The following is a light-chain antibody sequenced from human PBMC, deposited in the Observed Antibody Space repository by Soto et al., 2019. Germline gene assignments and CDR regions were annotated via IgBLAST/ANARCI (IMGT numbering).Light chain of an antibody. Sequence: QSVLTQSPSASGTPGQSVTISCSGSRSNIRSNAVNWYQQLPGTAPKLLIYSDNQRPSGVPERFPGSKSGTSASLVISGLQSEDEADYYCAAWDDSLSGFVVFGGGTKLTVL. J-gene: IGLJ2*01. V-gene: IGLV1-44*01. CDR2: SDN. CDR1: RSNIRSNA. CDR3: AAWDDSLSGFVV.